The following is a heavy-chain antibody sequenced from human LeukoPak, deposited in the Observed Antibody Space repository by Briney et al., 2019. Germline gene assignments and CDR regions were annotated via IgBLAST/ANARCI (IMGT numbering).Heavy chain of an antibody. CDR2: IKSKTDGGTT. J-gene: IGHJ5*02. V-gene: IGHV3-15*01. CDR3: TTAPLAGICFDP. D-gene: IGHD6-19*01. CDR1: GFTFSNAW. Sequence: GGSLRLSCAASGFTFSNAWMSWVRQAPGKGLEWVGRIKSKTDGGTTDYAAPVKGRFTISRDDSKNTLYLQMNSLTTEDTAVYYCTTAPLAGICFDPWGQGTLVTVSS.